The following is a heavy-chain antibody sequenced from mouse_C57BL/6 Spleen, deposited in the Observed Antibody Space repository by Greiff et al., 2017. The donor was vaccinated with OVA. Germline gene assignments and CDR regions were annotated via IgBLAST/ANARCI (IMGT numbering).Heavy chain of an antibody. D-gene: IGHD2-1*01. CDR3: AREGGNQYYFDY. Sequence: QVQLQQSGAELARPGASVKLSCKASGYTFTSYGISWVKQRTGQGLEWIGEIYPRSGNTYYNEKFKGKATLTADKSSSTAYMELRSLTSEDSAVYFCAREGGNQYYFDYWGQGTTLTVSS. CDR2: IYPRSGNT. J-gene: IGHJ2*01. V-gene: IGHV1-81*01. CDR1: GYTFTSYG.